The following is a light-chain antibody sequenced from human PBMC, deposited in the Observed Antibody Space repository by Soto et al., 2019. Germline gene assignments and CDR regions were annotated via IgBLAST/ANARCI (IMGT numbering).Light chain of an antibody. CDR3: QQRKSYPIT. J-gene: IGKJ5*01. CDR1: QDIITY. CDR2: AAS. Sequence: DIQLTQSPSFLSASVGDRVTITSRASQDIITYLAWYQQKPGKAPKLLIFAASTLQNGVPSRFSGSGSGTEFTVTITSLQPEDFATYYCQQRKSYPITFGQGTRLEIK. V-gene: IGKV1-9*01.